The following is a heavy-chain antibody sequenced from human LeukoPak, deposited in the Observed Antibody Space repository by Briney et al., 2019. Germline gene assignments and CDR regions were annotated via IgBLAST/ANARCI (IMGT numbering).Heavy chain of an antibody. CDR3: ARESYEGAANNWFDP. CDR1: GFTFSSYS. D-gene: IGHD3-16*01. CDR2: ISSSSSYI. V-gene: IGHV3-21*01. Sequence: GGSLRLSCAASGFTFSSYSMNWVRQAPGKGLEWVSSISSSSSYIYYADSVKGRFTISRDNAKNSLYLQMNSLRAEDTAVYYCARESYEGAANNWFDPWGQGTLVTVSS. J-gene: IGHJ5*02.